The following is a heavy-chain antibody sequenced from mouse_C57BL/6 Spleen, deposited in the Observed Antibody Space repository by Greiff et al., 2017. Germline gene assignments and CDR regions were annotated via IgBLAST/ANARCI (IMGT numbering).Heavy chain of an antibody. V-gene: IGHV1-82*01. CDR1: GYAFSSSW. D-gene: IGHD1-1*01. CDR3: ARSVVARNYFDY. Sequence: QVQLQQSGPELVKPGASVKISCKASGYAFSSSWMNWVKQRPGKGLEWIGRIYPGDGDTNYNGKFKGKATLTADKSSSTAYMQLSSLTSEDSAVYFCARSVVARNYFDYWGQGTTLTVSS. CDR2: IYPGDGDT. J-gene: IGHJ2*01.